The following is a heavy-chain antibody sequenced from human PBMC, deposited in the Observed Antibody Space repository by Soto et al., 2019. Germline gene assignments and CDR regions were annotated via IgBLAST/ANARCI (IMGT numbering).Heavy chain of an antibody. CDR3: ARGRATISGAYIMDV. Sequence: QVQLQESGPGLVKPSQTLTLTCTVSSGSINSGGSYWTWIRQHPGKGLECMWHISYSGSTSYNPSLKGRVNISGDTSKNQCSLRLSSVTAADTAVSYGARGRATISGAYIMDVWGQGTTVIVSS. J-gene: IGHJ6*02. V-gene: IGHV4-31*03. CDR2: ISYSGST. D-gene: IGHD5-12*01. CDR1: SGSINSGGSY.